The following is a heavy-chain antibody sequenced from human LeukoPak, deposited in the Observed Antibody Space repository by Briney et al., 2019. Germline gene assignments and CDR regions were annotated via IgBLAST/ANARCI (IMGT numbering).Heavy chain of an antibody. CDR3: ARQLGSGSYYNLKYYYYMDV. CDR2: INYSGST. Sequence: PSETLSLTCTVSGGSISSYYWSWIRQPPGKGLEWIGSINYSGSTNYNPSLKSRVTISVDTSKNQFSLKLSSVTAADTAVYYCARQLGSGSYYNLKYYYYMDVWGKGTTVTISS. V-gene: IGHV4-59*12. CDR1: GGSISSYY. J-gene: IGHJ6*03. D-gene: IGHD3-10*01.